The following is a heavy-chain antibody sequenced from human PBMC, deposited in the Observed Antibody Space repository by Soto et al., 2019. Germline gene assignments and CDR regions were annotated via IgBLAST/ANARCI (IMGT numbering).Heavy chain of an antibody. CDR1: GGSISSSSYY. CDR2: VHYSGST. CDR3: ARRSAVWFGETNWFDP. V-gene: IGHV4-39*01. J-gene: IGHJ5*02. Sequence: QLQLQESGPGLVKPSETLSLTCTVSGGSISSSSYYWGWIRQPPGKGLEWIGSVHYSGSTYYNPSLKSRVTISVDTSKNQFSLKLSSVTAADTAVYYCARRSAVWFGETNWFDPWGQGTLVTVSS. D-gene: IGHD3-10*01.